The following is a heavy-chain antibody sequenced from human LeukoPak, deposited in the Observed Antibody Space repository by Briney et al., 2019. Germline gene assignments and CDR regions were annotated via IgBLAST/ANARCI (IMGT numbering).Heavy chain of an antibody. D-gene: IGHD5-18*01. CDR1: GYTFTGYY. J-gene: IGHJ5*02. Sequence: GASVKVSCKASGYTFTGYYMHWVRQAPGQGLEWIGWINSNSGGTNYAQKFQGRVTMTRDTSISTAYMELSRLRSDDTAVYYCARETRGYSYGYWFDPWGQGTLVTVSS. V-gene: IGHV1-2*02. CDR2: INSNSGGT. CDR3: ARETRGYSYGYWFDP.